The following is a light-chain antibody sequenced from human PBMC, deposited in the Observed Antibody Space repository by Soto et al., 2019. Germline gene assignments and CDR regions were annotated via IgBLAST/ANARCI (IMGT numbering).Light chain of an antibody. V-gene: IGLV7-46*01. J-gene: IGLJ2*01. CDR3: LLSYSCARV. Sequence: QAVVTQEPSLTVSPGGTVTLTCGSITGTVTTGHAPYWFQQKPGQAPRTLIYETTNRHSWTPARFSGSLLGGKAALTLSGAQPEDEAEYYCLLSYSCARVFGGGTKLTFL. CDR2: ETT. CDR1: TGTVTTGHA.